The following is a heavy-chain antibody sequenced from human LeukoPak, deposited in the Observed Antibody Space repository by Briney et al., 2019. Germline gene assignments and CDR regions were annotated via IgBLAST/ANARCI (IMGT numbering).Heavy chain of an antibody. CDR3: AKVPYGSGSFYYYGMDV. J-gene: IGHJ6*02. V-gene: IGHV3-23*01. Sequence: PGGSLRLACVASGFTFSNYAMTWVRQAPGKGLEWVSAVSGSGGSTYYADSVKDRFTISRDNTKNTLYMQMDSLRAEDTAVYYCAKVPYGSGSFYYYGMDVWGQGTTVTVSS. D-gene: IGHD3-10*01. CDR2: VSGSGGST. CDR1: GFTFSNYA.